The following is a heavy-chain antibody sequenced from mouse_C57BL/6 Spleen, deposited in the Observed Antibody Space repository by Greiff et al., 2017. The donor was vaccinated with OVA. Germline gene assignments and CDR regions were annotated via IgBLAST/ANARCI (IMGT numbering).Heavy chain of an antibody. J-gene: IGHJ3*01. CDR3: AREDYYGSSRGWFAY. Sequence: VQLQQSGPELVKPGASVKISCKASGYTFTDYYMNWVKQSHGKSLEWIGDINPNNGGTSYNQKFKGKATLTVDKSSSTAYMELLSLTSEDSAVYYCAREDYYGSSRGWFAYWGQGTLVTVSA. D-gene: IGHD1-1*01. V-gene: IGHV1-26*01. CDR1: GYTFTDYY. CDR2: INPNNGGT.